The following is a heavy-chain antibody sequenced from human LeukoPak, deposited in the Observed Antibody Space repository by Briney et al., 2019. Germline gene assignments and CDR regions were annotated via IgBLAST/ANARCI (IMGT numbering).Heavy chain of an antibody. CDR2: ISAYNGNT. CDR1: GYTFTSYG. Sequence: GASVKVSCKASGYTFTSYGISWVRQAPGQGLEWMGWISAYNGNTNYAQKLQGRVTMTTDTSTSTACMELRSLRSDDTAVYYCARDRVFADYYDSSGYYDYWGQGTLVIVSS. V-gene: IGHV1-18*01. D-gene: IGHD3-22*01. CDR3: ARDRVFADYYDSSGYYDY. J-gene: IGHJ4*02.